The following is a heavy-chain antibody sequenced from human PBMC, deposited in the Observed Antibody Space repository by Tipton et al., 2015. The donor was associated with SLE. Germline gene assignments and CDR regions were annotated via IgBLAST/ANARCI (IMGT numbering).Heavy chain of an antibody. CDR2: IDHSGVS. V-gene: IGHV4-34*01. J-gene: IGHJ2*01. D-gene: IGHD6-13*01. CDR3: ARAEFSSNWYMYWHFDL. Sequence: LRLSCAVYGRSFIGYYWTWIRQPPGKGLEGVGDIDHSGVSHYNPSLKSRVTISRDKSGNHFSLNLNSVTAADTAVYYCARAEFSSNWYMYWHFDLWGRGTLVTVSS. CDR1: GRSFIGYY.